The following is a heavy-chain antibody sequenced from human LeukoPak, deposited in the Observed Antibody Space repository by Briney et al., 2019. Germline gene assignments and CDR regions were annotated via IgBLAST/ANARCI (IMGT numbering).Heavy chain of an antibody. J-gene: IGHJ4*02. CDR1: GFTVSGNY. CDR3: ARGPSGYHNT. V-gene: IGHV3-66*01. D-gene: IGHD5-12*01. Sequence: PGGSLRPSCAVSGFTVSGNYMSWVRQAPGKGLEWVSAISGSGGSTYYADSVKGRFTISRDNSKNTLYLQMNSLRAEDTAVYYCARGPSGYHNTGGQGTLVTVSS. CDR2: ISGSGGST.